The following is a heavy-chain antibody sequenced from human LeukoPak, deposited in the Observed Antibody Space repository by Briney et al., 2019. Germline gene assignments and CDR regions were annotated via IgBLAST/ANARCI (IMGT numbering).Heavy chain of an antibody. D-gene: IGHD1-26*01. J-gene: IGHJ4*02. V-gene: IGHV3-23*01. CDR1: GFSFSDHW. CDR3: AKDMGGGPY. CDR2: ISSSGGVT. Sequence: GGSLRLSCVASGFSFSDHWMNWVRQAPGKGLEWVSAISSSGGVTYYADSVKGRFTISRDNSKNTLYLQMNSLRAEDTAVYYCAKDMGGGPYWGQGTLVTVSS.